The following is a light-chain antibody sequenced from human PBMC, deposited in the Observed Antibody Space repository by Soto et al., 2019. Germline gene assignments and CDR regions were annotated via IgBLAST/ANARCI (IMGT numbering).Light chain of an antibody. CDR2: DAY. V-gene: IGKV3-11*01. Sequence: EVVLTQSPVTLSLSPGERATLSCRASQSFRGLLAWYQQKPGQAPRLLIYDAYNRATGIPPRFSGSGSGTDFTLTISSLQSEDFAVYYCQQLNYWPRITFGQGTRLEIK. CDR1: QSFRGL. J-gene: IGKJ5*01. CDR3: QQLNYWPRIT.